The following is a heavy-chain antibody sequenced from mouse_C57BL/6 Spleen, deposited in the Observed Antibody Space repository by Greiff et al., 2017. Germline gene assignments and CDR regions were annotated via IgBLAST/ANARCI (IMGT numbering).Heavy chain of an antibody. CDR1: GYAFTNYL. V-gene: IGHV1-54*01. CDR3: AITTVVATDAMDY. Sequence: QVQLQQSGAELVRPGTSVKVSCKASGYAFTNYLIEWVKQRPGQGLEWIGVINPGSGGTNYNEKFKGKATLTADKSSSTAYMQLSSLTSEDSAVYFCAITTVVATDAMDYWGQGTSVTVSS. CDR2: INPGSGGT. D-gene: IGHD1-1*01. J-gene: IGHJ4*01.